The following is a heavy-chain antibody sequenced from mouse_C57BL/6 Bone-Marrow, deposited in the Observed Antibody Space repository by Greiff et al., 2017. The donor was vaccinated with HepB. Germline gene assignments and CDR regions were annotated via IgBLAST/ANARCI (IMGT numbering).Heavy chain of an antibody. D-gene: IGHD2-4*01. CDR1: GYTFTDYY. V-gene: IGHV1-76*01. J-gene: IGHJ3*01. CDR2: IYPGSGNT. CDR3: ANSIYYDYDLAYAC. Sequence: QVQLKESGAELVRPGASVKLSCKVSGYTFTDYYINWVKQRRGQGLEWIARIYPGSGNTYYNKKFKGKATLTAEKSSSTAYMQLSSLTSEDPAVYFSANSIYYDYDLAYACWGQNTLVTVS.